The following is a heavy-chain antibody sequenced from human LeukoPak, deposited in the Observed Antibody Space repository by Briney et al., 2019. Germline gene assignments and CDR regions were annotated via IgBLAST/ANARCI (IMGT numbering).Heavy chain of an antibody. D-gene: IGHD2-2*01. CDR2: IYYSGST. J-gene: IGHJ6*02. V-gene: IGHV4-39*01. Sequence: SETLSLTCTVSGGSISISSYYRGWSRQPPGKRLEWIGSIYYSGSTYYNPSLKSRSTISVDTSQNQFSLKLSSVTAADTAVYYCARRDYCSSTSCYVRGAYGMDVWGQGATVTVSS. CDR1: GGSISISSYY. CDR3: ARRDYCSSTSCYVRGAYGMDV.